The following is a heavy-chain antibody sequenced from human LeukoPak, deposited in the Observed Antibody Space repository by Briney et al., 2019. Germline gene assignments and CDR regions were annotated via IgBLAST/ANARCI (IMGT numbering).Heavy chain of an antibody. CDR1: GFTFRSYW. CDR3: TTDRYYYDSSGSKHPDY. CDR2: IKSKTDGGTT. J-gene: IGHJ4*02. D-gene: IGHD3-22*01. Sequence: GGSLRLSCVASGFTFRSYWMNWVRQAPGKGLEWVGRIKSKTDGGTTDYAAPVKGRFTISRDDSKNTLYLQMNSLKTEDTAVYYCTTDRYYYDSSGSKHPDYWGQGTLVTVSS. V-gene: IGHV3-15*07.